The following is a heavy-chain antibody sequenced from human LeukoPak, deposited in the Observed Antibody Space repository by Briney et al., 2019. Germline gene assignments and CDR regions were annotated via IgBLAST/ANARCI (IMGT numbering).Heavy chain of an antibody. V-gene: IGHV3-23*01. Sequence: GGSLRLSCAASGLTFSSYAMSWVRQAPGKGLEWVSTLSGSGASTSYADSVKGRFTISRDNSKNTLYLQMNSLRAEDTARYYCAKQKGYCSGGSCYYSDYWGQGTLVTVSS. CDR2: LSGSGAST. D-gene: IGHD2-15*01. CDR3: AKQKGYCSGGSCYYSDY. CDR1: GLTFSSYA. J-gene: IGHJ4*02.